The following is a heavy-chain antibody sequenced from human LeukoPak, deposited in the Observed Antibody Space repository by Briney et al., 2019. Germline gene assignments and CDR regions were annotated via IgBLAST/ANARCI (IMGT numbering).Heavy chain of an antibody. J-gene: IGHJ4*02. CDR2: INTNTGNP. Sequence: ASVKLCCKASGYTFVSYAMNCVRQAPGRWLEWMGWINTNTGNPTYAQGFTGRFVFSLDTSVSTAHLQISSLKAEDTAVYYCAREYGGTIDYWGQGTLVTVSS. V-gene: IGHV7-4-1*02. CDR1: GYTFVSYA. D-gene: IGHD1/OR15-1a*01. CDR3: AREYGGTIDY.